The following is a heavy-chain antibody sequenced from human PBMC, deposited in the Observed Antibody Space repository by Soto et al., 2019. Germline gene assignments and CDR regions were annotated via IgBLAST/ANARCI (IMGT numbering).Heavy chain of an antibody. CDR1: GFTFSSYW. Sequence: GGSLRLSXAASGFTFSSYWMSWVRQAPGKGLEWVANIKQDGSEKYYVDSVKGRFTISRDNAKNSLYLQMNSLRAEDTAVYYCARGSWFGEPHAFDIWGQGTMVTVSS. V-gene: IGHV3-7*03. CDR3: ARGSWFGEPHAFDI. D-gene: IGHD3-10*01. J-gene: IGHJ3*02. CDR2: IKQDGSEK.